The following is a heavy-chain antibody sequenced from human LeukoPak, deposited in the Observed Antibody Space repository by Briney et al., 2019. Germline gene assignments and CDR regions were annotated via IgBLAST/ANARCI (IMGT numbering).Heavy chain of an antibody. CDR1: GFTFSSYA. J-gene: IGHJ4*02. CDR3: AKDANEYRENDS. Sequence: GGSLRLSCAASGFTFSSYAMSWVRQAPGKGLDGVSVISGSGGSTYYADSVKGRFTISRDNSKNTLYLQMNSLRAEDTAVYYCAKDANEYRENDSWGQGTLVTVSS. CDR2: ISGSGGST. V-gene: IGHV3-23*01. D-gene: IGHD2-8*01.